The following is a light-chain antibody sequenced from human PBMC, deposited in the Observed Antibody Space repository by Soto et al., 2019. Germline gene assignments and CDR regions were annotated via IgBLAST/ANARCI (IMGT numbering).Light chain of an antibody. CDR2: WAS. CDR1: QSVLYSSNNKNY. Sequence: DIVMTQSPDSLAVSLGERATINCKSSQSVLYSSNNKNYLAWYQQKPGQPPKLLIYWASTRESGVPDRFSGGESGTDFTLTISSLQAEDVAVYYCQQYYNTAAFGQGTKVEIK. CDR3: QQYYNTAA. J-gene: IGKJ1*01. V-gene: IGKV4-1*01.